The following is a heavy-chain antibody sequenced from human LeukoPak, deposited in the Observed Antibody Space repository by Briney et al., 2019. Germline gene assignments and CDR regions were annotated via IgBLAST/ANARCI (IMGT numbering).Heavy chain of an antibody. CDR2: IYSGGST. D-gene: IGHD6-13*01. CDR1: GFTVSSNY. Sequence: GGSLRLSCAASGFTVSSNYMSWVRQAPGKGLEWVSVIYSGGSTYYADSVKGRFTISRDNSKNTLYLQMNSLRAEDTAVYYCAKEHSSSWSDWYYYYGMDVWGKGTTVTVSS. CDR3: AKEHSSSWSDWYYYYGMDV. V-gene: IGHV3-66*02. J-gene: IGHJ6*04.